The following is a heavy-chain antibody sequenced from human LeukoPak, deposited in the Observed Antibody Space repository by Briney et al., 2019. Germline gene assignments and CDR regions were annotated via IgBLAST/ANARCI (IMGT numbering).Heavy chain of an antibody. CDR2: ISSSGSTI. CDR1: GFTFSDYY. CDR3: ARGYGHYYYYYYMDV. D-gene: IGHD3-16*01. Sequence: GGSLRLSCAASGFTFSDYYMSWIRQAPGKGLEWVSYISSSGSTIYYADSVKGRFTISRDNAKNSLYLRMNSLRAEDTAVYYCARGYGHYYYYYYMDVWGKGTTVTVSS. V-gene: IGHV3-11*04. J-gene: IGHJ6*03.